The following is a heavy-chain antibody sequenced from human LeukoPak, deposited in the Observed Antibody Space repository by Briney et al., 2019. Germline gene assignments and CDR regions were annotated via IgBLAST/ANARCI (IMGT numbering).Heavy chain of an antibody. D-gene: IGHD3-22*01. Sequence: PGGSLRLSCAASGFTFSSYWMSWVRQAPGKGLEWVANIKQDGSEKYYVDSVKGRFTISRDNAKNSLYLQMNSLRAEDTTVFYCARGAYYYDNSGPVDWGQGTLVTVSS. CDR3: ARGAYYYDNSGPVD. CDR1: GFTFSSYW. V-gene: IGHV3-7*01. J-gene: IGHJ4*02. CDR2: IKQDGSEK.